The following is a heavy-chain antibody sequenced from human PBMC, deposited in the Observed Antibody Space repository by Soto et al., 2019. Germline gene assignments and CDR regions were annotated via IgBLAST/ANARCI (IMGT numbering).Heavy chain of an antibody. J-gene: IGHJ4*02. D-gene: IGHD4-4*01. V-gene: IGHV3-23*01. CDR1: GFTFSSYA. Sequence: EVQLLESGGGLVQPGGSLRLSCAASGFTFSSYAMSWVRQAPGKGLEWVSAISGSGGSTYYADSVKGRFTISRDNSKNTLYLKMNSLRAEDTAVYYCAKDQYDYSNAFDYWGQGTLVTVSS. CDR3: AKDQYDYSNAFDY. CDR2: ISGSGGST.